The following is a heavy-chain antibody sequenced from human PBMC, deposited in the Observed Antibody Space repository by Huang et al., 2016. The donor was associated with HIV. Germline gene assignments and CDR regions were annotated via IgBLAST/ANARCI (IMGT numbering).Heavy chain of an antibody. D-gene: IGHD1-20*01. J-gene: IGHJ4*02. CDR2: SYDSGST. CDR1: GDSISSHY. Sequence: QVQLQESGPGLVKPSETLSLTCTVSGDSISSHYWSWIRQPPGKGMECIGTSYDSGSTNYNPSLKSRVTTSLDTSNNQFSLKLDSVNAADTAIYYCAVFGITRLDYWGQGTLVTVSS. CDR3: AVFGITRLDY. V-gene: IGHV4-59*11.